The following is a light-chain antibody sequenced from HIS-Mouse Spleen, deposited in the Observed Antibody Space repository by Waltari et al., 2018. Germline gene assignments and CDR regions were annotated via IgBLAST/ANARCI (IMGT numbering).Light chain of an antibody. CDR1: SSDVGGYNY. CDR3: YSTDSSGNHRV. CDR2: DVS. J-gene: IGLJ2*01. V-gene: IGLV2-11*01. Sequence: QSALTQPRSVSGSPGQSVTISCTGTSSDVGGYNYVSWYQQHPGKAPKLMIYDVSKRPAGIPGRFSGSSSGTMATLTISGAQVVDEADYYCYSTDSSGNHRVFGGGTKLTVL.